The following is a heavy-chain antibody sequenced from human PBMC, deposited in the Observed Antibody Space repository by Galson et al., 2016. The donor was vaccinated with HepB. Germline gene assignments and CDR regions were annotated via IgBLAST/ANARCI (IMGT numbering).Heavy chain of an antibody. CDR3: ARDLEWRNYAFWSPIQVGYFDY. CDR2: ISAYNGNT. CDR1: GYTFTNYG. Sequence: SVKVSCKASGYTFTNYGIIWVRHAPGQGLEWMGWISAYNGNTNYAQKFQGRVTMPTDTSTSTANLNLRSLGSDDTAVYYCARDLEWRNYAFWSPIQVGYFDYWGQGTLVTVSS. D-gene: IGHD3-3*01. V-gene: IGHV1-18*01. J-gene: IGHJ4*02.